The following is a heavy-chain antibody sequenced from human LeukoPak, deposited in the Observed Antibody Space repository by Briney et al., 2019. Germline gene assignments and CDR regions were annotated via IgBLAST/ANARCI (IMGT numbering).Heavy chain of an antibody. CDR2: IYYSGTT. V-gene: IGHV4-39*01. CDR1: GGSISSSDYY. Sequence: PSETLSLTCTVSGGSISSSDYYWGWIRQPPGKGLEWIASIYYSGTTHYNPSHQSRVTMSVDTSKNQFSLKLSSVTAADTAVYYCARVNTQGVPSHWGQGTLVTVSS. J-gene: IGHJ4*02. D-gene: IGHD2-15*01. CDR3: ARVNTQGVPSH.